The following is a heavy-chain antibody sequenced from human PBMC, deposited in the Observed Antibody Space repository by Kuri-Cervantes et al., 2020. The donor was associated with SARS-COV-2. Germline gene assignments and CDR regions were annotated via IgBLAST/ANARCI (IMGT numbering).Heavy chain of an antibody. D-gene: IGHD1-26*01. J-gene: IGHJ4*02. CDR3: ARHISRGWDYSDY. CDR1: GYSFTSYW. CDR2: IYPGDSDT. Sequence: GGSLRLSWKGSGYSFTSYWIGWVRQMPGKGREWMGIIYPGDSDTRYSPSFQGQVTISADKSISTAYLQWSSLKASDTAMYYCARHISRGWDYSDYWGQGTLVTVSS. V-gene: IGHV5-51*01.